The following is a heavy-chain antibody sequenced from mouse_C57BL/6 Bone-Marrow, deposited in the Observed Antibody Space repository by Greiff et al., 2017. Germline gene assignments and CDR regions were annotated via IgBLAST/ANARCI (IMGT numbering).Heavy chain of an antibody. V-gene: IGHV1-52*01. CDR2: IDPSDSET. CDR3: AREKVYYDYAMDY. J-gene: IGHJ4*01. D-gene: IGHD2-1*01. Sequence: VKLQQPGAELVRPGSSVKLSCKASGYTFTSYWMHWVKQRPIQGLEWIGNIDPSDSETHYNQKFKDKATLTVDKSSSTAYMQLSSLTSEDSAVYYGAREKVYYDYAMDYWGQGTSVTVSS. CDR1: GYTFTSYW.